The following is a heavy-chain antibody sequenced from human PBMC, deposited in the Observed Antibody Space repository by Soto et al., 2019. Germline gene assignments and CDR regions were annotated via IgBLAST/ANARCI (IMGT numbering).Heavy chain of an antibody. Sequence: SETLSLTCAVSSGSISSSNWWSWVRQPPGKGLEWIGEIYHSGSTNYNPSLKSRVTISVDKSKNQFSLKLSSVTAADTAVYYCAKVRRLITYYYYMDVWGKGTTVTVSS. CDR3: AKVRRLITYYYYMDV. CDR1: SGSISSSNW. V-gene: IGHV4-4*02. D-gene: IGHD3-10*01. J-gene: IGHJ6*03. CDR2: IYHSGST.